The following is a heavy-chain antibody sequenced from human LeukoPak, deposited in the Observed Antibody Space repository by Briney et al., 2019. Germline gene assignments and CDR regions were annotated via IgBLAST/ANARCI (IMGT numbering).Heavy chain of an antibody. CDR2: IGAGGSKT. D-gene: IGHD2-21*02. CDR1: GFTFSSFA. V-gene: IGHV3-23*01. CDR3: AKGIKGSYCNGDCYLTYYYYGLDV. J-gene: IGHJ6*02. Sequence: GGSLRLSCAASGFTFSSFAMSWVRQAPGKGLEWVSIIGAGGSKTYYADSVKGRFTISRDNSKNTLYLQMNSLRAEDTAVYYCAKGIKGSYCNGDCYLTYYYYGLDVWGQGTTVTVPS.